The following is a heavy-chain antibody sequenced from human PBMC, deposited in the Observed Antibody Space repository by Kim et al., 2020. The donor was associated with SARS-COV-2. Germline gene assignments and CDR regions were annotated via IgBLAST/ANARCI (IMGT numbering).Heavy chain of an antibody. V-gene: IGHV4-31*03. CDR2: IYYSGST. Sequence: SETLSLTCTVSGGSISSGGYYWSWIRQHPGKGLEWIGYIYYSGSTYYNPSLKSRVTISVDTSKNQFSLKLSSVTAADTAVYYCARGNPIAAAGNTALDYWGQGTLVTVSS. D-gene: IGHD6-13*01. CDR1: GGSISSGGYY. J-gene: IGHJ4*02. CDR3: ARGNPIAAAGNTALDY.